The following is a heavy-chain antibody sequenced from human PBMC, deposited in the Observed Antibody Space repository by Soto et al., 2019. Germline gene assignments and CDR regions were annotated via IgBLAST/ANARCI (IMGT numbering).Heavy chain of an antibody. CDR1: GLTFSISW. Sequence: VQLVESGGGLVQPGEPLRLSCTASGLTFSISWMTWVRQAPGEGLEWVSNINPAGNAQQYADSVKERFTISRDNAKNSLFLQMTGLRAEHTAVYYFATANTPDAFDMWGPGTMVTVSS. V-gene: IGHV3-7*01. CDR2: INPAGNAQ. CDR3: ATANTPDAFDM. J-gene: IGHJ3*02.